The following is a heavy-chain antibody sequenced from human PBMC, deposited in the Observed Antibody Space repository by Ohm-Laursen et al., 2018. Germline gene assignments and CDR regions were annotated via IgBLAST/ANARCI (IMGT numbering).Heavy chain of an antibody. Sequence: SLRLSCTASGFTFSSYGMHWVRQAPGKGLEWVAVIWYDGSNKYYADSVKGRFTISRDNSKNTLYLQMNSLRAEDTAVYYCAKDCLLPYCGGDRSFDPWGQGTLVTVSS. CDR3: AKDCLLPYCGGDRSFDP. CDR2: IWYDGSNK. V-gene: IGHV3-33*06. D-gene: IGHD2-21*02. CDR1: GFTFSSYG. J-gene: IGHJ5*02.